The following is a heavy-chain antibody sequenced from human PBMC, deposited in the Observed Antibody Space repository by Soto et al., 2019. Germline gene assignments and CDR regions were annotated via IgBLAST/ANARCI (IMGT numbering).Heavy chain of an antibody. Sequence: PSETMSLTCAVYGWSFSGYDWSWIRQPPGKGLEWIGEINHSGSTNYNPSLKSRVTISVDTSKNQFSLKLSSVTAADTAVYYCARKRRTTTEHWGQGTLVTVSS. CDR2: INHSGST. V-gene: IGHV4-34*01. J-gene: IGHJ4*02. CDR3: ARKRRTTTEH. D-gene: IGHD4-17*01. CDR1: GWSFSGYD.